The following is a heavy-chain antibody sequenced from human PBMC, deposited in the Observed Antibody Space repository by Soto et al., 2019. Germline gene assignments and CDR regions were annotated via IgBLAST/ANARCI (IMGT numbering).Heavy chain of an antibody. CDR1: GYTFTSYG. D-gene: IGHD1-26*01. CDR3: ARGRYGDY. J-gene: IGHJ4*02. CDR2: ISAHNGNT. Sequence: QVHLLQSGAEVKKPGASVKVACKASGYTFTSYGITWVRQAPGQGLEWIGWISAHNGNTDYAQKLQGRVIVTRDTSTSTAYMEVRSLRSDDTAVYYCARGRYGDYWGQGAMVTGSS. V-gene: IGHV1-18*01.